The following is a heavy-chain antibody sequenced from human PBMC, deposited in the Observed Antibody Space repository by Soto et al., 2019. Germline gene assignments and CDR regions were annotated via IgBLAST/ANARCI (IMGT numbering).Heavy chain of an antibody. CDR3: ARDFSGPMDY. J-gene: IGHJ4*02. CDR2: IYPSGGST. V-gene: IGHV1-46*01. CDR1: GYTFTNYY. Sequence: GASVKVSGKASGYTFTNYYMHWVRQAPGQGLEWMGIIYPSGGSTRNAQKFQGRVTMTRDTSTSTVYMELSSLRSEDTAVYYCARDFSGPMDYWGRGTLVTVSS. D-gene: IGHD3-10*01.